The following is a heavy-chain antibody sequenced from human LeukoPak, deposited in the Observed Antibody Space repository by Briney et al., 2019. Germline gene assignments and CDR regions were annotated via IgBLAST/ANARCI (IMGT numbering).Heavy chain of an antibody. CDR3: AREGTVATFDY. Sequence: GGSLRLSCAASGFTFSSYSMNWVRQAPGKGLEWVSSISSSSSYIYYADSVKGRFTISRDKAKNPLYLQMNSLRAEDTAIYYCAREGTVATFDYWGQGTLVTVSS. D-gene: IGHD4-17*01. V-gene: IGHV3-21*01. CDR1: GFTFSSYS. J-gene: IGHJ4*02. CDR2: ISSSSSYI.